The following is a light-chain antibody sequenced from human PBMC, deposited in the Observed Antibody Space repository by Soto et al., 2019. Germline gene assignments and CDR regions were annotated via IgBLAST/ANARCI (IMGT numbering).Light chain of an antibody. CDR1: TGAVTSGYY. V-gene: IGLV7-43*01. CDR3: LLFYGGSWV. CDR2: STS. J-gene: IGLJ3*02. Sequence: QAVVTQEPSLTVSPGGTVTLTCASSTGAVTSGYYPNWFQQKPGQAPRTLIYSTSNRRSWTPARFSGSLLGGKAALTLSGVQPEDEADYYCLLFYGGSWVFGGGTKLTVL.